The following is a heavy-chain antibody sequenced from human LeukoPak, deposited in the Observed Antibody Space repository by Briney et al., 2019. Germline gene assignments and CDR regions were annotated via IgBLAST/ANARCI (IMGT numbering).Heavy chain of an antibody. CDR3: ARGYYYDSSGYFGIFDY. D-gene: IGHD3-22*01. V-gene: IGHV1-2*06. CDR2: INPNSGGT. Sequence: ASVKISCKASGYTFTGYYMHWVRQAPGQGLEWMGRINPNSGGTNYAQKFQGRVTMTRDTSISTAYMELSRLRSDDTAVYYCARGYYYDSSGYFGIFDYWGQGTLVTVSS. CDR1: GYTFTGYY. J-gene: IGHJ4*02.